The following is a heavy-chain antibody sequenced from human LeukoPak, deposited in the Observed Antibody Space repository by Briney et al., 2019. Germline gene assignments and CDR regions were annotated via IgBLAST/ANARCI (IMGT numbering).Heavy chain of an antibody. J-gene: IGHJ3*02. CDR2: ISSSSSYI. V-gene: IGHV3-21*01. CDR3: ARDTAYEDAFDI. Sequence: PGGSLRLSCAASGFTFSSYSMNWVRQAPGKGLEWVSSISSSSSYIYYAGSVKGRFTISRDNAKNSLYLQMNSLRAEDTAVYYCARDTAYEDAFDIWGQGTMVTVSS. D-gene: IGHD3-22*01. CDR1: GFTFSSYS.